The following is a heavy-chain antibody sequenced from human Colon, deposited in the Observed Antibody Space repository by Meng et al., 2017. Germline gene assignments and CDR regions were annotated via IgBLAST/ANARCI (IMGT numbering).Heavy chain of an antibody. CDR2: IYPGDSDT. D-gene: IGHD2-21*01. CDR3: ARRDYSTAPGTLDY. Sequence: GESLKISCKGSGYIFSNYWIGWVRHTPEKGLEWVGNIYPGDSDTRYSPSFQGQVTLSADKSINTAYLQWNTLKASDTAIYYCARRDYSTAPGTLDYWGQGTLVTVSS. V-gene: IGHV5-51*01. J-gene: IGHJ4*02. CDR1: GYIFSNYW.